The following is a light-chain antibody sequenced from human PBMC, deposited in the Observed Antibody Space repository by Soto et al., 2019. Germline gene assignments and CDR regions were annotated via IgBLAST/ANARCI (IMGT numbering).Light chain of an antibody. CDR1: QPISSY. J-gene: IGKJ5*01. V-gene: IGKV1-39*01. CDR2: FIS. Sequence: DLEITQSPSALSASVGDKVTITCRASQPISSYLNWYQHKPGEAPRLLIYFISRLQSGAPSRFSGSGSGKDFTLTIDSPQPEDTATYYCQQTYSRPVTFGQGTRLEI. CDR3: QQTYSRPVT.